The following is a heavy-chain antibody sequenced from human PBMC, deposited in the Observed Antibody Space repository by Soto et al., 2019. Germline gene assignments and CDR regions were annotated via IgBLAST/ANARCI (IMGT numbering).Heavy chain of an antibody. J-gene: IGHJ3*02. Sequence: VGSLRLSGAASGFTFSTYGMHWIRQAPGKGLDGVSRIKSDGITTTYADSEGGRFSISRDNAKNTLYLQMDSVGAEDTAVYYCRREGLDTDGFFEIWGQGTMVTVSS. CDR1: GFTFSTYG. CDR3: RREGLDTDGFFEI. D-gene: IGHD4-17*01. V-gene: IGHV3-74*01. CDR2: IKSDGITT.